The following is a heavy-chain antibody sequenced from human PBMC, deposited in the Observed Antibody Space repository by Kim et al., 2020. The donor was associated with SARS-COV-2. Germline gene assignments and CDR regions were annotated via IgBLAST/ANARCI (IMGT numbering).Heavy chain of an antibody. CDR2: IYYSGST. D-gene: IGHD3-10*01. CDR3: ARVQVVSTMLQAKAEYFQH. V-gene: IGHV4-61*01. Sequence: SETLSLTCTVSGGSVSSGSYYWSWIRQPPGKGLEWIGYIYYSGSTNYNPSLKSRVTISVDTSKNQFSLKLSSVTAADTAVYFCARVQVVSTMLQAKAEYFQHGGQGTRVTVSS. CDR1: GGSVSSGSYY. J-gene: IGHJ1*01.